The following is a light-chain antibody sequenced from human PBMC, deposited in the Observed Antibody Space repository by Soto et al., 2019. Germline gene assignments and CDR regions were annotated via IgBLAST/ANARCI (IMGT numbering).Light chain of an antibody. V-gene: IGKV3-11*01. Sequence: EIVFTQSPATLSLSPGERASLSCRASQSVSAYLVWNQQKPGQAPRRLIYDASNRANGIPARFSGSGSGTDLTLTISSREPEDVAVYNCQYRSNWSTGTFGQGTRLEIK. CDR3: QYRSNWSTGT. J-gene: IGKJ5*01. CDR2: DAS. CDR1: QSVSAY.